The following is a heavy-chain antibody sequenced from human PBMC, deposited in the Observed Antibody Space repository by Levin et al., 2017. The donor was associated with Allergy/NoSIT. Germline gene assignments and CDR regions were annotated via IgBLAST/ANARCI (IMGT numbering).Heavy chain of an antibody. D-gene: IGHD6-13*01. CDR2: INSDGSST. V-gene: IGHV3-74*01. Sequence: GGSLRLSCAASGFTFSSYWMHWVRQAPGKGLVWVSRINSDGSSTSYADSVKGRFTISRDNAKNTLYLQMNSLRAEDTAVYYCARDVIAAAGTVLFYYGMDVWGQGTTVTVSS. CDR1: GFTFSSYW. J-gene: IGHJ6*02. CDR3: ARDVIAAAGTVLFYYGMDV.